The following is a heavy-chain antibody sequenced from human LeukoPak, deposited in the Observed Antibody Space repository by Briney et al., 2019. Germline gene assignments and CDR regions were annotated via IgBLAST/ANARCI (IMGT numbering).Heavy chain of an antibody. V-gene: IGHV1-3*01. D-gene: IGHD4-17*01. CDR3: ARWDYGADY. J-gene: IGHJ4*02. CDR2: INAGNGNT. CDR1: GYTFTGYY. Sequence: ASVKVSCKASGYTFTGYYIHWVRQAPGQRLEWMGWINAGNGNTKYSQKFQGRVTITRDTSASTAYMELSSLRSEDTAVYYCARWDYGADYWGQGTLVTVSS.